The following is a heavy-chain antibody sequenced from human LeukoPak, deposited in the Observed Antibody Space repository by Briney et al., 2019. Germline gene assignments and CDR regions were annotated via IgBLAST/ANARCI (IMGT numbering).Heavy chain of an antibody. V-gene: IGHV4-4*07. D-gene: IGHD1-1*01. J-gene: IGHJ3*01. CDR2: FSVGGRT. Sequence: SETLSLTCTVSGGSISTNYWSWIRQPAGKGPEWIGRFSVGGRTNYHPSLKSRVTMSRDTSKNQFSLKVNSVTPADSAKYYCARERPGNDVLSPFDVWGQGIMITVSS. CDR3: ARERPGNDVLSPFDV. CDR1: GGSISTNY.